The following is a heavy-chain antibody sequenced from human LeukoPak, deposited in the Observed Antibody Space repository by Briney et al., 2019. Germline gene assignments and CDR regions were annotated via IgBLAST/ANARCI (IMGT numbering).Heavy chain of an antibody. D-gene: IGHD3-3*01. V-gene: IGHV1-18*01. CDR3: ARDRETSYDFWSGYYKVARGWFDP. CDR2: ISAYNGNT. CDR1: GYTFTSYG. J-gene: IGHJ5*02. Sequence: ASVKVSCKASGYTFTSYGISGVRQAPGQGLEWMGWISAYNGNTNYAQKLRGRVTMTTDTSTSTAYMELRSLRSADTAAYSCARDRETSYDFWSGYYKVARGWFDPWGQGTLVTVSS.